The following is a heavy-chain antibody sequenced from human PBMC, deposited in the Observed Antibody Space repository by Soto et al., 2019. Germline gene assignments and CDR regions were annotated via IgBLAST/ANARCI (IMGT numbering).Heavy chain of an antibody. CDR2: IFQSGST. V-gene: IGHV4-4*02. D-gene: IGHD1-26*01. J-gene: IGHJ4*02. CDR1: GGSIRSNNW. CDR3: ARVYSGSYSDS. Sequence: SETLSLTCAVSGGSIRSNNWWSWVRQPPGKGLEWIGEIFQSGSTNYNPSLKTRVTISVDKSKNQFSLKLSSLTAADTAVYYCARVYSGSYSDSWGQGTLVTVSS.